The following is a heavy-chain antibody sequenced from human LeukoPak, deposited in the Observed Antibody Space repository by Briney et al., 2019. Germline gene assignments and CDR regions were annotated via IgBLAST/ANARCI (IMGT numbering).Heavy chain of an antibody. V-gene: IGHV3-23*01. CDR1: GFTFSSYA. D-gene: IGHD3-22*01. CDR2: ISGSGVNT. Sequence: GGSLRLSCAASGFTFSSYAMSWVRRAPGKGLEWVSSISGSGVNTYYADSVQGRFTISRGNSKNTLYLQMNSLRAEDTAVYSCANGPTPTYYYDSGGSGYWGQGTLVTVSS. J-gene: IGHJ4*02. CDR3: ANGPTPTYYYDSGGSGY.